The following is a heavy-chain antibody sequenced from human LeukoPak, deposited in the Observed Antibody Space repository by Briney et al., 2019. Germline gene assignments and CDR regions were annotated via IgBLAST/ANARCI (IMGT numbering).Heavy chain of an antibody. CDR2: INHSGNT. CDR3: ARVAAAGTDPGAFDM. V-gene: IGHV4-34*04. CDR1: GGSFGGYY. D-gene: IGHD6-19*01. J-gene: IGHJ3*02. Sequence: PSETLSLTCAVYGGSFGGYYWSWIRQPPGKGLEWIGEINHSGNTNDNPSHKSRATISVDTSKNQFSLKLRPVTAADTAVYYCARVAAAGTDPGAFDMWGQGTMVTVSS.